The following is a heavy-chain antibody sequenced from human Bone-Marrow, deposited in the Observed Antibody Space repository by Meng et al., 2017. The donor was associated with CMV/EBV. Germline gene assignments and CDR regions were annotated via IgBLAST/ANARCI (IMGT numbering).Heavy chain of an antibody. J-gene: IGHJ4*02. CDR2: IYYSGST. D-gene: IGHD4-17*01. V-gene: IGHV4-61*01. CDR1: SVSSGSYY. Sequence: SVSSGSYYWSLIRQPPGKGLEWIGYIYYSGSTNYNPSLKSRVTISVDTSKNQFSLKLSSVTAADTAVYYCAGFEISPNTVTTTYYFDYWGQGTLVTVSS. CDR3: AGFEISPNTVTTTYYFDY.